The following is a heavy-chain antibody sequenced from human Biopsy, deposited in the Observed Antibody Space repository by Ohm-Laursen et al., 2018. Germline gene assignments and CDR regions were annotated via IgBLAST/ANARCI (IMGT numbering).Heavy chain of an antibody. CDR1: GFTFSSYG. D-gene: IGHD2-15*01. CDR3: AKDHCSGGTCYSDGPVFDF. Sequence: SLRLSCAASGFTFSSYGMHWVRQAPGKGLEWVSTISGSGSTTYYADSVKGRFTISRDNSKNTLYLQMNSLRAEDTAVYYCAKDHCSGGTCYSDGPVFDFWGQGTLVTVSS. CDR2: ISGSGSTT. V-gene: IGHV3-23*01. J-gene: IGHJ4*02.